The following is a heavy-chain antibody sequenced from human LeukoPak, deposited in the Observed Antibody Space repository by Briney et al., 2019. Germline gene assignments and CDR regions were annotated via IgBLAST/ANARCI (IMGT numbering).Heavy chain of an antibody. CDR2: TYYRSKWYN. CDR1: GDYVSTSSAA. CDR3: ARDGSYFDA. Sequence: SQTLSLTCDISGDYVSTSSAAWNWIRQSPSRGLEWLGRTYYRSKWYNDFAVSVKSRININPDTSKNQFSLRLNSVTPEDTAVYYCARDGSYFDAWGQGTLVTVSS. J-gene: IGHJ4*02. V-gene: IGHV6-1*01.